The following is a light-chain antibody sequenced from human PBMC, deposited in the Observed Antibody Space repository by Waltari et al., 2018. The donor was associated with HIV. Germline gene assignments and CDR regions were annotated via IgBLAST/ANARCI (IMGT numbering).Light chain of an antibody. CDR1: ESLLRDNGHNY. V-gene: IGKV2-28*01. J-gene: IGKJ3*01. CDR3: MQAHQIPIT. Sequence: EIVMTQSPLSLAVTPGEPASLSCTPSESLLRDNGHNYLDWFLQKPGQSPQLLIYLGSMRASGVPDRFRGSGSGTDFTLRISKVEAEDVGTYYCMQAHQIPITFGPGTKLHIK. CDR2: LGS.